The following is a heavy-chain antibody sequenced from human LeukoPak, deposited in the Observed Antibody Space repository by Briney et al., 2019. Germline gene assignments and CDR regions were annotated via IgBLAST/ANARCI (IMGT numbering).Heavy chain of an antibody. V-gene: IGHV4-34*01. Sequence: SETLSLTCAVYGGSFSGYYWSWIRQPPGKGLEWIGEINHSGSTNYNPSLKSRVTISVDTSKNQFSLKLSTVTAADTAVYYCARLGSFNWFDPWGQGTLVTVSS. D-gene: IGHD6-13*01. CDR1: GGSFSGYY. CDR2: INHSGST. CDR3: ARLGSFNWFDP. J-gene: IGHJ5*02.